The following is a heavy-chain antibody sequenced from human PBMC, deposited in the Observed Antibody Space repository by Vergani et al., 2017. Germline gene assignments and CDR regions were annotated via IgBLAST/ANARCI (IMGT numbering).Heavy chain of an antibody. V-gene: IGHV1-3*01. CDR3: AREYSSGWLGVNWFDP. CDR1: GYTFTSYA. D-gene: IGHD6-19*01. J-gene: IGHJ5*02. Sequence: QVQLVQSGAEVKKPGASVTVSCKASGYTFTSYAMHWVRQAPGQRLEWMGWINAGNGNTKYSQKFQGRVTITRDTSASTAYMELSSLRSEDTAVYYCAREYSSGWLGVNWFDPWGQGTLVTVSS. CDR2: INAGNGNT.